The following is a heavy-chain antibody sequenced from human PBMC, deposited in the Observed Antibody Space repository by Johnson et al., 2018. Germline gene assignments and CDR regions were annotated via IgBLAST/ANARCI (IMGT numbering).Heavy chain of an antibody. D-gene: IGHD5-18*01. J-gene: IGHJ3*02. CDR3: ANDSRRGYSYGPQPGDAFDI. CDR2: ISYDGSNK. V-gene: IGHV3-30*18. Sequence: QLVESGGGVVQPGRSLRLSCAASGFTFSSYGMHWVRQAPGKGLEWVAVISYDGSNKYYADSVKGRFTISRDNSKNTLYLQRNSLRAEDTAVCYCANDSRRGYSYGPQPGDAFDIWGQGKMVTVSS. CDR1: GFTFSSYG.